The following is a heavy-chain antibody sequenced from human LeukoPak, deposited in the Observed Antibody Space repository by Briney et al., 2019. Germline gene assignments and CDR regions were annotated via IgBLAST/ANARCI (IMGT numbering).Heavy chain of an antibody. CDR1: GYSFTSYW. V-gene: IGHV5-51*01. CDR3: ARQYWGMATITSKNWFDP. D-gene: IGHD5-24*01. J-gene: IGHJ5*02. CDR2: IYPGDSDT. Sequence: GESLKISCKGSGYSFTSYWIGWVRQMPGKGLEWVGIIYPGDSDTRYSPSFQGQVTISADKSISTAYLQWSSLKASDTAMYYCARQYWGMATITSKNWFDPWGQGTLVTVSS.